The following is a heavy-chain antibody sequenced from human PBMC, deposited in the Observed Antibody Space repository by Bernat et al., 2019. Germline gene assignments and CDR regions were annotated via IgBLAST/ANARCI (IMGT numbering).Heavy chain of an antibody. V-gene: IGHV3-21*01. CDR3: ARHQTGTTSLDY. CDR2: ISGSSSYI. J-gene: IGHJ4*02. D-gene: IGHD1-1*01. Sequence: EVQLLESGGGLVQPGGSLRLSCAASGFTFSSYAMSWVRQAPGKGQEWVSAISGSSSYIYYADSVKGRFTISRDNAKNSLYLQMNSLRAEDTAVYYCARHQTGTTSLDYWGQGTLVTVSS. CDR1: GFTFSSYA.